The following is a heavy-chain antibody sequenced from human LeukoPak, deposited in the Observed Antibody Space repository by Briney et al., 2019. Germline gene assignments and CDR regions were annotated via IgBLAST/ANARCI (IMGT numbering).Heavy chain of an antibody. CDR2: ISGSGGST. CDR3: ARVRRSMIRGFDP. V-gene: IGHV3-23*01. D-gene: IGHD3-16*01. J-gene: IGHJ5*02. CDR1: GFTFSSYG. Sequence: GGSLRLSCAASGFTFSSYGMSWVRQAPGKGLEWVSAISGSGGSTYYADSVKGRFTISRDNSKNTLYLQMNSLRAEDTAVYYCARVRRSMIRGFDPWGQGTLVTVSS.